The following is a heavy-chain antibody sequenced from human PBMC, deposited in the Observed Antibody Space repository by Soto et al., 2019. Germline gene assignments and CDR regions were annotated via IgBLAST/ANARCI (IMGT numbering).Heavy chain of an antibody. J-gene: IGHJ6*02. Sequence: GGSLRLSCAASGFTFSSYWMHWVRQAPGKGLVWVSRINSDGSSTSYADSVKGRFTISRDNAKNTLYLQMNSLRAEDTAVYYCARDGYCSGGSCYLGGYYYYGMDVWGQGTTVTVSS. CDR1: GFTFSSYW. V-gene: IGHV3-74*01. CDR2: INSDGSST. CDR3: ARDGYCSGGSCYLGGYYYYGMDV. D-gene: IGHD2-15*01.